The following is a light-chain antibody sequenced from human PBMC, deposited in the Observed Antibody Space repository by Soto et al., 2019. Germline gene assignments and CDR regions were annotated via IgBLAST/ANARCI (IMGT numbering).Light chain of an antibody. J-gene: IGKJ1*01. Sequence: EIVLTQSPGTLSLSPCERATFSCRASQIVSSNYLAWYQQKPGQAPRLLIYGAFKRATGIPDRFSGSGSGTDFTLTISRMEPEDFAVYCCQQYGSSPRTFGQGTKVDIK. CDR3: QQYGSSPRT. V-gene: IGKV3-20*01. CDR1: QIVSSNY. CDR2: GAF.